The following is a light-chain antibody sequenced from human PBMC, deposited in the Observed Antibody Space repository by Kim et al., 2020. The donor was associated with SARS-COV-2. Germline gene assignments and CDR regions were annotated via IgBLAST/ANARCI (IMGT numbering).Light chain of an antibody. J-gene: IGKJ1*01. CDR2: DAS. CDR3: QQYNSYPWT. Sequence: GDRVTITCRASQSISSWLAWYQQKPGKAPKLLIYDASSLESGVPSRFSGSGSGTELTLTISSLQPDDFATYYCQQYNSYPWTFGQGTKV. V-gene: IGKV1-5*01. CDR1: QSISSW.